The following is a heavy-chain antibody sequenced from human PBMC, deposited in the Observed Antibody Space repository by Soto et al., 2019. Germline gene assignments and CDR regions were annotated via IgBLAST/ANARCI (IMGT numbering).Heavy chain of an antibody. D-gene: IGHD2-15*01. CDR2: IYYSGST. CDR1: GGSISSGGYY. V-gene: IGHV4-31*03. CDR3: ARYDCSGGSCYSGSYFDY. J-gene: IGHJ4*02. Sequence: QVQLQESGPGLVKPSQTLSLTCTVSGGSISSGGYYWSWIRQHPGKGLEWIGYIYYSGSTYYNPSLTSRVTISADMSKNQFYLKLSSVTAADTAVYYCARYDCSGGSCYSGSYFDYWGQGTLVTVSS.